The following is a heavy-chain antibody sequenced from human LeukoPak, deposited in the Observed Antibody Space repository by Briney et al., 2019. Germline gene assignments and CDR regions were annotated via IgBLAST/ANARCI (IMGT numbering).Heavy chain of an antibody. V-gene: IGHV3-9*01. CDR2: ISWNSGSI. CDR1: GFTFDDYA. J-gene: IGHJ4*02. Sequence: PGMSLRLSCAASGFTFDDYAMHWVRQAPGKGLEWVSGISWNSGSIGYADSVKGRFTISRDNAKNSLYLQMNSLRAEDTALYYCAKGDSSGYYYDGTFDYWGQGTLVTVSS. CDR3: AKGDSSGYYYDGTFDY. D-gene: IGHD3-22*01.